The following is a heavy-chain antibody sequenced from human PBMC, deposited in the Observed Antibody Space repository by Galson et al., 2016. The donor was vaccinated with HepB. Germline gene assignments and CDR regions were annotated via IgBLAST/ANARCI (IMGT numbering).Heavy chain of an antibody. CDR3: TRGVLRYFDWDP. CDR2: IRSKAYGGTT. Sequence: SLRLSCATSGFTFGDYVMSWFRQTPGKGLEWVGFIRSKAYGGTTEYAASVRGRFSISRDDSKRIAYLQMNSLKTEDTAVYYCTRGVLRYFDWDPWGQGTLVTVSS. V-gene: IGHV3-49*03. D-gene: IGHD3-9*01. J-gene: IGHJ5*02. CDR1: GFTFGDYV.